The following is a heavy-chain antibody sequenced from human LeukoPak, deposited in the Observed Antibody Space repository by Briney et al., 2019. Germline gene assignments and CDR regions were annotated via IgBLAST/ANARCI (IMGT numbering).Heavy chain of an antibody. Sequence: GGSLRLSCAASGFTFSSYAMSWVRQAPGKGLEWVSAISGSGGSTYYADSVKGRFTISRDNSKNTLYLQMNSLRAEDTAVYYCTTDLYNWNDFEGGFDYWGQGTLVTVSS. D-gene: IGHD1-20*01. CDR2: ISGSGGST. J-gene: IGHJ4*02. V-gene: IGHV3-23*01. CDR3: TTDLYNWNDFEGGFDY. CDR1: GFTFSSYA.